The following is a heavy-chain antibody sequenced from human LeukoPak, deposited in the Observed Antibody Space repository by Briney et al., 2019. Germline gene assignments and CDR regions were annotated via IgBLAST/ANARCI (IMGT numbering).Heavy chain of an antibody. J-gene: IGHJ4*02. CDR2: IHHSGST. V-gene: IGHV4-38-2*02. CDR1: GYSISTGFY. D-gene: IGHD3-22*01. Sequence: SETLSLTCTVSGYSISTGFYWGWIRQPPGKGPEWIGNIHHSGSTNYNPSLKSRVTISVDTSKNQFSLKLSSVTAADTAVYYCAANYYDSSGYYYFDYWGQGTLVTVSS. CDR3: AANYYDSSGYYYFDY.